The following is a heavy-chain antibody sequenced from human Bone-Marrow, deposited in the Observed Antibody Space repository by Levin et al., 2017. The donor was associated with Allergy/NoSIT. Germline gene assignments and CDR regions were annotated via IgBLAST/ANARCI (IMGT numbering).Heavy chain of an antibody. J-gene: IGHJ6*02. CDR2: ISSSGSTI. CDR1: GFTFSDYY. CDR3: ARLPDTAMVFVSLYYYYGMDV. D-gene: IGHD5-18*01. V-gene: IGHV3-11*01. Sequence: PGGSLRLSCAASGFTFSDYYMSWIRQAPGKGLEWVSYISSSGSTIYYADSVKGRFTISRDNAKNSLYLQMNSLRAEDTAVYYCARLPDTAMVFVSLYYYYGMDVWGQGTTVTVS.